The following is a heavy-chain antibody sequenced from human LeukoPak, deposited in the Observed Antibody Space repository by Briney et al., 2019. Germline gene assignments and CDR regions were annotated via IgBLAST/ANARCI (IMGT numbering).Heavy chain of an antibody. CDR2: ISTSSGTI. CDR3: ARSQAAAGAPYWYFDL. Sequence: HPGGSLRLSCAASGFTFSSYSMNWVRQAPGKGLEWVSFISTSSGTIYYADSVKGRFTISRDNAKNSLYLQMNSLRAEDTAVYYCARSQAAAGAPYWYFDLWGRGTLVTVSS. CDR1: GFTFSSYS. J-gene: IGHJ2*01. V-gene: IGHV3-48*04. D-gene: IGHD6-13*01.